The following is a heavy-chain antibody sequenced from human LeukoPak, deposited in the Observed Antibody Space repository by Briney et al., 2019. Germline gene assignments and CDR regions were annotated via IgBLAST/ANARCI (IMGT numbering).Heavy chain of an antibody. CDR3: AKWGDYDVLTGYYVSDY. Sequence: GGSLRLSCAASGFTFSSYAMSWVRQTPGKGLEWVSAITGSGGNTYYADSVKGRFTISRDNSKNTVFLQMNSLRAEDTAVYYCAKWGDYDVLTGYYVSDYWGQGTLVTVSS. CDR1: GFTFSSYA. V-gene: IGHV3-23*01. J-gene: IGHJ4*02. CDR2: ITGSGGNT. D-gene: IGHD3-9*01.